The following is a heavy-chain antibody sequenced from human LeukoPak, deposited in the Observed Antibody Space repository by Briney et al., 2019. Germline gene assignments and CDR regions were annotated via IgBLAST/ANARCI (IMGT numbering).Heavy chain of an antibody. J-gene: IGHJ5*02. Sequence: ASVKVSCTASGYTFTSYYMHWVRQAPGQGLEWMGIINPSGGSTSYAQKFQGRVTMTRDTSTSTVYMELSSLRSEDTAVYYCARETMVRGVIISNWFDPWGQGTLVTVSS. V-gene: IGHV1-46*01. CDR1: GYTFTSYY. CDR2: INPSGGST. CDR3: ARETMVRGVIISNWFDP. D-gene: IGHD3-10*01.